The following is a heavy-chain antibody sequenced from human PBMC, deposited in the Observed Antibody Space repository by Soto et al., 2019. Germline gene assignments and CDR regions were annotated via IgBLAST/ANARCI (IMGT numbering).Heavy chain of an antibody. CDR1: GFTFSAFY. Sequence: PGGSLRLSCAASGFTFSAFYMSWIRQAPGKGLEWVSYISGGGTTIYYADSVKGRFTISRDNAKNSLYLQMSSLRAEDSAVYYCAKDRTVAARNFDYWGQGTQVTVSS. V-gene: IGHV3-11*01. J-gene: IGHJ4*02. D-gene: IGHD6-6*01. CDR3: AKDRTVAARNFDY. CDR2: ISGGGTTI.